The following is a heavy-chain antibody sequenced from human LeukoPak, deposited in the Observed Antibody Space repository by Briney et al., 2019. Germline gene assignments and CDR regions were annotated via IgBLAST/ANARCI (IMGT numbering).Heavy chain of an antibody. Sequence: GGSLRLSCAASGXTFSSYGMHWVRQAPGKGLEWVAVIWYDGSNKYYADSVKGRFTISRDNSKNTLCLQMNSLRAEDTAVYYCARGRIVVVPAAPFDYWGQGTLVTVSS. CDR3: ARGRIVVVPAAPFDY. D-gene: IGHD2-2*01. J-gene: IGHJ4*02. V-gene: IGHV3-33*01. CDR2: IWYDGSNK. CDR1: GXTFSSYG.